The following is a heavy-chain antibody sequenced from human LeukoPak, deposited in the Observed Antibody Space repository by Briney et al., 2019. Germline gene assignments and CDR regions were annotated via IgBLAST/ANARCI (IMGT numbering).Heavy chain of an antibody. CDR3: AGTGY. Sequence: SETLSLTCTVSGGSISSYYWSWIRQPPGKGLEWIGEINHSGSTNYNPSLKSRVTISVDTSKNQFSLKLSSVTAADTAVYYCAGTGYWGQGTLVTVSS. CDR1: GGSISSYY. J-gene: IGHJ4*02. V-gene: IGHV4-34*01. CDR2: INHSGST. D-gene: IGHD2-8*02.